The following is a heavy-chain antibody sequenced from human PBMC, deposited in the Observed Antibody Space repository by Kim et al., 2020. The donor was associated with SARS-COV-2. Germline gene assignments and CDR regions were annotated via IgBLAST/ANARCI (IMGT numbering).Heavy chain of an antibody. J-gene: IGHJ3*02. V-gene: IGHV4-59*01. D-gene: IGHD6-13*01. CDR1: GGSISSYY. CDR3: ARDSSWYLPYAFDI. Sequence: SETLSLTCTVSGGSISSYYWSWIRQPPGKGLEWIGCIYYSGSTNYNPSLKSRVTISVDTSKNQFSLKLSSVTAADTAVYYCARDSSWYLPYAFDIWGQGTMVTVSS. CDR2: IYYSGST.